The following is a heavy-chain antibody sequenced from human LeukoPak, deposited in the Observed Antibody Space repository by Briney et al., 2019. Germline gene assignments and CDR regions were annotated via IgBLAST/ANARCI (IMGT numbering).Heavy chain of an antibody. CDR1: GGSFSGYY. CDR3: ARKLVILTPTYFDY. CDR2: INHSGST. D-gene: IGHD3-16*02. V-gene: IGHV4-34*01. J-gene: IGHJ4*02. Sequence: SSETLSLTCAVYGGSFSGYYWSWIRQSPGKALQWIGEINHSGSTNYNPSLKSRVTISVDTPKNQFSLKLNSVTAADTAVYYCARKLVILTPTYFDYWGQGTLVTVSS.